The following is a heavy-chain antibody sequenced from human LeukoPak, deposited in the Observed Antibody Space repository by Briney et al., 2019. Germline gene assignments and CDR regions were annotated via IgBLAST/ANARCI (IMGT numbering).Heavy chain of an antibody. CDR1: GFTFSSYW. V-gene: IGHV3-7*01. CDR3: ARAPNNKGLAFDI. CDR2: IKQDGSEK. D-gene: IGHD1/OR15-1a*01. Sequence: HPGGSLRLSCAASGFTFSSYWMSWVRQAPGKGLEWVANIKQDGSEKYYVDSVKGRFTISRDNAKNSLYLQMNSLRAEDTAVYYCARAPNNKGLAFDIWGQGTMVTVSS. J-gene: IGHJ3*02.